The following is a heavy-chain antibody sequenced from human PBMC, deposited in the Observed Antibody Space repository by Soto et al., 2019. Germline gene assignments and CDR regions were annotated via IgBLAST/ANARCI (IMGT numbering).Heavy chain of an antibody. CDR3: ARDSKLGGYDLWSGYYKNWFDP. CDR1: GYTFTSYG. J-gene: IGHJ5*02. Sequence: ASVKVSCKASGYTFTSYGISWVRQAPGQGLEWMGWISAYNGNTNYAQKLQGRVTMTTDTSTSTAYMELRSLRSDDTAVYYCARDSKLGGYDLWSGYYKNWFDPWGQG. V-gene: IGHV1-18*04. D-gene: IGHD3-3*01. CDR2: ISAYNGNT.